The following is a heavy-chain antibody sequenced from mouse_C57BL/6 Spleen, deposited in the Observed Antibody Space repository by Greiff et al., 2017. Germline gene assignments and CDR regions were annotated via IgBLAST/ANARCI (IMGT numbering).Heavy chain of an antibody. Sequence: EVKLVESGGDLVKPGGSLKLSCAASGFTFSSYGMSWVRQTPDKRLEWVATISSGGSYTYYPDRVKGRFTISRDNAKNTLYLQMSSLKSEDTAMYYCARRGITTGDYYAMDYWGQGTSVTVSS. V-gene: IGHV5-6*02. J-gene: IGHJ4*01. D-gene: IGHD2-4*01. CDR2: ISSGGSYT. CDR1: GFTFSSYG. CDR3: ARRGITTGDYYAMDY.